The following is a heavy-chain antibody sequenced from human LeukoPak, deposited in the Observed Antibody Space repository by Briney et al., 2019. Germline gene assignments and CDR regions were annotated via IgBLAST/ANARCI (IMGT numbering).Heavy chain of an antibody. CDR3: ARSYCSSTSCYTGGFDY. CDR1: GGSISSYY. V-gene: IGHV4-4*07. D-gene: IGHD2-2*02. CDR2: IYTSGST. J-gene: IGHJ4*02. Sequence: TSETLSLTCTVSGGSISSYYWSWIRQPAGKGLEWIGRIYTSGSTNYNPSLKSRVTISVDTSKNQFSLKLSSVTAADTAVYYCARSYCSSTSCYTGGFDYWGQGTLVTVSS.